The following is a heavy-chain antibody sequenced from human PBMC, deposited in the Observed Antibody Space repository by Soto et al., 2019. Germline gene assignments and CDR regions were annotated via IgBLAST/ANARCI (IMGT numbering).Heavy chain of an antibody. D-gene: IGHD5-18*01. CDR3: AKGVLGYSYGYVSDYYYYGMDV. V-gene: IGHV3-23*01. CDR2: ISGSGGST. CDR1: GFTFSSYA. J-gene: IGHJ6*02. Sequence: SLRLSCAASGFTFSSYAMSWVRQAPGKGLEWGSAISGSGGSTYYADSVKGRFTISRDNSKNTLYLQMNSLRAEDTSVYYCAKGVLGYSYGYVSDYYYYGMDVWGQGTTVTVSS.